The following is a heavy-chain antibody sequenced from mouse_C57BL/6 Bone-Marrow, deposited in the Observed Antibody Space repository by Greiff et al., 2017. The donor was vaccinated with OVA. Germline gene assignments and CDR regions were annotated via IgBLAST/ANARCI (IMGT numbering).Heavy chain of an antibody. CDR1: GFTFSNYW. CDR3: TEGGWFAY. J-gene: IGHJ3*01. Sequence: EVQLVESGGGLVQPGGSMKLSCVASGFTFSNYWMNWVRQSPEKGLEWVAQIRLKSDNYATHYAESVKGRFTISRDDSKSSVYLQMNNLRAEDTGIYYCTEGGWFAYWGQGTLVTVSA. CDR2: IRLKSDNYAT. V-gene: IGHV6-3*01.